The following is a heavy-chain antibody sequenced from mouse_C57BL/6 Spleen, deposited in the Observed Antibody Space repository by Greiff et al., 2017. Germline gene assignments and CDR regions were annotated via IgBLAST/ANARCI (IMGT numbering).Heavy chain of an antibody. Sequence: EVQLQQSGPELVKPGASVKISCKASGYTFTDYYMNWVKQSHGKSLEWIGDINPNNGGTSYNQKFKGKATLTVDKSSSTAYMELRSLTSEDSAVYYCAPGWEFAYWGQGTLVTVSA. CDR1: GYTFTDYY. CDR2: INPNNGGT. J-gene: IGHJ3*01. V-gene: IGHV1-26*01. D-gene: IGHD4-1*01. CDR3: APGWEFAY.